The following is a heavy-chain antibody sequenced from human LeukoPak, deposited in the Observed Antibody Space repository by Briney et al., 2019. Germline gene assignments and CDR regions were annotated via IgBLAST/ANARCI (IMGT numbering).Heavy chain of an antibody. Sequence: PSETLSLTCAVFGGSISSSNWWSWVRQPPGKGLEWIAEIHHNGNINYNPSLKSRVTISIHKSNTQFSLKLNSVTAADTAVYYCARGGTDLRWVFEYWGQGTLFTVSS. V-gene: IGHV4-4*02. D-gene: IGHD4-23*01. CDR1: GGSISSSNW. CDR3: ARGGTDLRWVFEY. J-gene: IGHJ4*02. CDR2: IHHNGNI.